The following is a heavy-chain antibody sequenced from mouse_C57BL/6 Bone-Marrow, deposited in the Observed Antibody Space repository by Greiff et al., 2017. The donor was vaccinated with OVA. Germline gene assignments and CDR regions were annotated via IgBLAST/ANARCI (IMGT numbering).Heavy chain of an antibody. Sequence: EVQGVESGPELVKPGASVKISCKASGYSFTDYNMNWVKQSNGKSLEWIGVINPNYGTTSYNQKFKGKATLTVDQSSSTAYMQLNSLTSEDSAVYYCAREGDYYGSSYGWFAYWGQGTLVTVSA. CDR2: INPNYGTT. V-gene: IGHV1-39*01. J-gene: IGHJ3*01. CDR3: AREGDYYGSSYGWFAY. D-gene: IGHD1-1*01. CDR1: GYSFTDYN.